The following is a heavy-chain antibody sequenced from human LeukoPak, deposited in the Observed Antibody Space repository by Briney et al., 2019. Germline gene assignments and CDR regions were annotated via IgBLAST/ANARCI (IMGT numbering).Heavy chain of an antibody. Sequence: PSETLSLTCAVYGGSFSGYYWSWIRQPPGKGLEWIGEINHSGSTNYNPSLKSRVTISVDTSKNQFSLKLSSVTAADTAVYYCARGRGRHPNSYALRGIYYFDYWGQGTLVTVSS. V-gene: IGHV4-34*01. CDR2: INHSGST. D-gene: IGHD5-18*01. J-gene: IGHJ4*02. CDR3: ARGRGRHPNSYALRGIYYFDY. CDR1: GGSFSGYY.